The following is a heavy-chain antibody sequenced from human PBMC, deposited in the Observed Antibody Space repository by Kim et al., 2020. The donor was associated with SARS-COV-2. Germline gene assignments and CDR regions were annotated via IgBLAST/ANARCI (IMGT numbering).Heavy chain of an antibody. CDR2: ISSGSIYI. Sequence: GGSLRLSCAASGFTFSTYSMNWVRQAPGKGLEWVSSISSGSIYIYYAGSVKGRFTISRDDAKNSLYLQMNSLRAEDTAVYYCARAVEMATSPGYWGQGTLVTVSS. V-gene: IGHV3-21*01. CDR1: GFTFSTYS. J-gene: IGHJ4*02. CDR3: ARAVEMATSPGY. D-gene: IGHD5-12*01.